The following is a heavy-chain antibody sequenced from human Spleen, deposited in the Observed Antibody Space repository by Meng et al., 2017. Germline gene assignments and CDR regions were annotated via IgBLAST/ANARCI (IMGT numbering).Heavy chain of an antibody. CDR1: GFTFSDHH. D-gene: IGHD2-21*01. CDR3: VKATQKHFDS. Sequence: QVQLVESGGGLVKPGGSLRLSCAASGFTFSDHHMTWIRQAPGKGLEWVAVISYDGDNKYYGDSVKGRFTISRDNSKNTLYLLMNSLRVEDTAVYYCVKATQKHFDSWGPGTLVTVSS. J-gene: IGHJ4*02. CDR2: ISYDGDNK. V-gene: IGHV3-30*18.